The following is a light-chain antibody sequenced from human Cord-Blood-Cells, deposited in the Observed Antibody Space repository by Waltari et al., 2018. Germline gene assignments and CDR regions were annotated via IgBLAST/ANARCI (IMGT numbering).Light chain of an antibody. CDR2: QDS. CDR1: KLGDKY. V-gene: IGLV3-1*01. Sequence: SYQLTQPPSVSVSPRQTASITCSGDKLGDKYACWYQQKPCQSPVLVIYQDSKRPSGIPERFSGSNSGNTATLTISGTQAMDEADYYCQAWDSSTAVFGGGTKLTVL. CDR3: QAWDSSTAV. J-gene: IGLJ3*02.